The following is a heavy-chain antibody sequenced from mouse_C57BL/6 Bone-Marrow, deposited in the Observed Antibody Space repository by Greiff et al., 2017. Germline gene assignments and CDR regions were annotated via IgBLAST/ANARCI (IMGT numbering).Heavy chain of an antibody. J-gene: IGHJ3*01. D-gene: IGHD6-1*01. V-gene: IGHV5-9*01. CDR1: GFTFSSYT. CDR2: ISGGGGNT. Sequence: DVMLVESGGGLVKPGGSLKLSCAASGFTFSSYTMSWVRQTPEKRLEWVATISGGGGNTYYPDSVKGRFTISRDNAKNTLYLQMSSLRSEDTALYYGARQGQLPFAYWGQGTLVTVSA. CDR3: ARQGQLPFAY.